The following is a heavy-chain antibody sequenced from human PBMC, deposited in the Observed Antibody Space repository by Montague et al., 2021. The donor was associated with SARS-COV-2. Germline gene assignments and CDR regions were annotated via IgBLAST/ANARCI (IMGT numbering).Heavy chain of an antibody. J-gene: IGHJ2*01. Sequence: TLSLTCTVSGGSISSGGYYWSWIRQNPGKGLEWIGYIYYSGSTYYNPSLKSRVTISVDTSKNQFSLKMSSVTAADTAVYYCARSPEPMIILIITSLNWYFDLWGRGTLVTVSS. CDR3: ARSPEPMIILIITSLNWYFDL. D-gene: IGHD3-22*01. CDR1: GGSISSGGYY. CDR2: IYYSGST. V-gene: IGHV4-31*03.